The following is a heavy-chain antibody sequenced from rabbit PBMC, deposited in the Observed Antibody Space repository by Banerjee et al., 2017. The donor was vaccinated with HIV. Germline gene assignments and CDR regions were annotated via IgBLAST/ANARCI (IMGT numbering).Heavy chain of an antibody. D-gene: IGHD3-3*01. CDR3: ARDGDIGGVLFINL. J-gene: IGHJ4*01. V-gene: IGHV1S40*01. Sequence: SLEDSGGDLLKPGSSLTLTCTASGFPFSSSYLICCVRQAPGKGLKWIACINAGSSDSTYSASWAKGRFAISKASSTTVTLQMTSLSAADTAPYFSARDGDIGGVLFINLWDQRTLV. CDR1: GFPFSSSYL. CDR2: INAGSSDST.